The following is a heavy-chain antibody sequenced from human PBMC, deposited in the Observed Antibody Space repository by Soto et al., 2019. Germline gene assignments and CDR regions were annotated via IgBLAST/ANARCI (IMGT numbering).Heavy chain of an antibody. CDR2: INPNSGGT. V-gene: IGHV1-2*04. J-gene: IGHJ6*02. D-gene: IGHD3-3*01. Sequence: QVQLVQSGAEVKKPGASVKVSCKASGYTFTGYYMHWVRQAPGQGLEWMGWINPNSGGTNYAQKFQGWVTMTRDTSISTAYMELSRLRSDDTAVYYCARDQVEDFWSGLMDVWGQGTTVTVSS. CDR3: ARDQVEDFWSGLMDV. CDR1: GYTFTGYY.